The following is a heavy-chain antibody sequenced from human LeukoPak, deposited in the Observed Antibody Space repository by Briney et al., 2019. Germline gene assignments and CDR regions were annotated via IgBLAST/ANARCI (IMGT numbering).Heavy chain of an antibody. V-gene: IGHV3-13*04. J-gene: IGHJ4*02. Sequence: GGSLRLSCAASGVTFSGYDIHWVRQAAGKGLEWVSTISAEGDTFYADSVKGRFTISREDAKNSLYLQMTTLGAGDTAIYYCARGSMSRRGLWRLYYFDYWGQGTLVTVSS. CDR3: ARGSMSRRGLWRLYYFDY. CDR2: ISAEGDT. CDR1: GVTFSGYD. D-gene: IGHD2/OR15-2a*01.